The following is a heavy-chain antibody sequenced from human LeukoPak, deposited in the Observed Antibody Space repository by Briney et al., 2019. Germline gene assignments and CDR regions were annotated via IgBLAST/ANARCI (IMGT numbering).Heavy chain of an antibody. Sequence: SETLSLTCTVSGGSISSSNYYWGWIRQPPGKGLEWIGSIYHSGSTYYNPSLKSRVTISVDTSKNQFSLKLSSVTAADTAVYYCARTPASRSSQRYYYYMDVWGKGTTVTVSS. CDR2: IYHSGST. D-gene: IGHD6-13*01. CDR3: ARTPASRSSQRYYYYMDV. CDR1: GGSISSSNYY. V-gene: IGHV4-39*07. J-gene: IGHJ6*03.